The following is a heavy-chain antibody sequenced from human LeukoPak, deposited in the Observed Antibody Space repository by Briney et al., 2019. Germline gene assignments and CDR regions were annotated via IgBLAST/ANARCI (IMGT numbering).Heavy chain of an antibody. J-gene: IGHJ2*01. CDR2: INSDGSGT. CDR1: GFTFSSYW. CDR3: VRASLPNWYFDL. Sequence: GGSLRLSCAASGFTFSSYWMHWVRHAPGKGLVWVSRINSDGSGTSYADSVKGRFTTSKDNAKNTLYLQMNSLRAEDTAVYYCVRASLPNWYFDLWARGTLVTVSS. V-gene: IGHV3-74*01.